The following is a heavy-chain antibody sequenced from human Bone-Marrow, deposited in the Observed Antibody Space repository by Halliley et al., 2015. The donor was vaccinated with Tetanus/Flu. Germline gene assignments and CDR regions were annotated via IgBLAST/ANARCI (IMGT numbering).Heavy chain of an antibody. J-gene: IGHJ3*02. CDR3: AAEGSTSAFDI. V-gene: IGHV3-48*03. Sequence: SLRLSCAASQFTLTGFDMNWVRQAPGKGLEWLSYITTSGRTIYYADSAKGRFTISRDNGKNSVYLQMNSLGVEDTAVYYCAAEGSTSAFDIWGQGTKVTVSS. CDR2: ITTSGRTI. CDR1: QFTLTGFD.